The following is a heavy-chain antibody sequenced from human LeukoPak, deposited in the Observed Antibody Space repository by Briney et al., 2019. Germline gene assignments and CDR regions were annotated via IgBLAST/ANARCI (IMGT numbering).Heavy chain of an antibody. CDR2: LNWNGETT. D-gene: IGHD3-10*01. CDR3: ATHSYYYGSGSYPHYLDY. CDR1: GFIFEDNG. Sequence: GGSLRLFCAASGFIFEDNGMSWVRQAPGKGLEWVSGLNWNGETTGYVDSVKGRFTISRDNAKNSLYLQMNSLRAEDTALYYCATHSYYYGSGSYPHYLDYWGQGTLVTVSS. V-gene: IGHV3-20*04. J-gene: IGHJ4*02.